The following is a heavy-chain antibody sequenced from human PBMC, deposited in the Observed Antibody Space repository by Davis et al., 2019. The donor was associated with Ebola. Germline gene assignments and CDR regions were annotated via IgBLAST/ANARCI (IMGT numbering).Heavy chain of an antibody. CDR1: GFTFSAAW. CDR3: AADVPEIRSQIDY. J-gene: IGHJ4*02. Sequence: PGGSLRLSCVASGFTFSAAWMSWVRQTPGKGLEWVCRIRSKGDGETTDYAAAVKGRFTVSRDDSKNTLYLQMDSLKTEDTAVYYCAADVPEIRSQIDYWGQGTLATVSS. CDR2: IRSKGDGETT. V-gene: IGHV3-15*01. D-gene: IGHD3-3*01.